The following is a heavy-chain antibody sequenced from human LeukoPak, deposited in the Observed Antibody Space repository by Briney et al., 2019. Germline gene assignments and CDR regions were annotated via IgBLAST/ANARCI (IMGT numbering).Heavy chain of an antibody. CDR3: ASHSSSWYSAWDYFDY. V-gene: IGHV4-34*01. CDR2: INHSGST. CDR1: GGSFSGYY. Sequence: PSETLSLTCAVYGGSFSGYYWGWIRQPPGKGLEWIGEINHSGSTNYNPSLKSRVTISVDTSKNQFSLKLSSVTAADTAVYYCASHSSSWYSAWDYFDYWGQGTLVTVSS. J-gene: IGHJ4*02. D-gene: IGHD6-13*01.